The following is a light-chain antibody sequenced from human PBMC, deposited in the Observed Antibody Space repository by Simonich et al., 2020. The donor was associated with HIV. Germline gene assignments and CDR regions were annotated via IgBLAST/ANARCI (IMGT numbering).Light chain of an antibody. Sequence: DIVMTQSPLSLPVTPGEPASISCRSSQSLLGRHRYNYVDWYLQKTGQSPQLLIYLGSNRASGVPDRFSGSGSGTDFTLKISRVEAEDVGVYYCMQALQTPFTFGPGTRVDIK. CDR2: LGS. CDR3: MQALQTPFT. V-gene: IGKV2-28*01. CDR1: QSLLGRHRYNY. J-gene: IGKJ3*01.